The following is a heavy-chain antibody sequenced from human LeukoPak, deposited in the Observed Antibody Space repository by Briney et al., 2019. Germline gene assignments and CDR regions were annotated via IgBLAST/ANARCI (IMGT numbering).Heavy chain of an antibody. J-gene: IGHJ4*02. CDR3: ARGRRLGEYYYAY. Sequence: SETLSLTCAVYGGSFSGYYWSWIRQPPGKGLEGIADINHSGSTNYNPSLTSRVTLSVDTSKNQFSLKLSSVTAADTAVYYCARGRRLGEYYYAYWGQGTLVTVSS. CDR1: GGSFSGYY. V-gene: IGHV4-34*01. D-gene: IGHD3-10*01. CDR2: INHSGST.